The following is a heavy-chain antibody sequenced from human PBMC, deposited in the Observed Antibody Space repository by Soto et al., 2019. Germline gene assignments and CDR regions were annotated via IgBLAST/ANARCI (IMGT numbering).Heavy chain of an antibody. Sequence: EVQLVESGEGLVQPGGSLRLSCAASGFTFSNYAMHWVRQAPGKGLEYVSAISGNGFSTYYGDSVRGRFIISRDNSKNTLYLQMGSLRAEYMAVYYCARGPSTVATWLDYWGPGTLVTVSS. CDR3: ARGPSTVATWLDY. V-gene: IGHV3-64*02. CDR2: ISGNGFST. J-gene: IGHJ4*02. CDR1: GFTFSNYA. D-gene: IGHD4-17*01.